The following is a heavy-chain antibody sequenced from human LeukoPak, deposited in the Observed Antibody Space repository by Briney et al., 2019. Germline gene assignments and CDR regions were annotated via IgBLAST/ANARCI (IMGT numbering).Heavy chain of an antibody. CDR3: ARDGDSSGYYWGGTNDY. CDR1: GFTFSSYW. J-gene: IGHJ4*02. CDR2: IKQDGSEK. V-gene: IGHV3-7*01. Sequence: QPGGSLRLSCAASGFTFSSYWMSWVRQAPGKGLEWVANIKQDGSEKHYVDSVKGRFTISRDNAKNSLYLQMNSLRAEDTAVYYCARDGDSSGYYWGGTNDYWGQGTLVTVSS. D-gene: IGHD3-22*01.